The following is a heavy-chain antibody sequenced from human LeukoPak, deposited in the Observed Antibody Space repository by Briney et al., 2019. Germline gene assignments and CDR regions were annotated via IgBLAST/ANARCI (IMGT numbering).Heavy chain of an antibody. CDR2: FYSGGSA. Sequence: SETLSLTCIVSGASISSGNYYWTWIRQPPGKGLEWIGTFYSGGSAYYNPSLTSRVSISKDTSDNQFSLRLSSVTAADTAVYYCARKQSGTMYDVWGQGTLVTVTS. J-gene: IGHJ4*02. CDR3: ARKQSGTMYDV. CDR1: GASISSGNYY. D-gene: IGHD1-1*01. V-gene: IGHV4-39*07.